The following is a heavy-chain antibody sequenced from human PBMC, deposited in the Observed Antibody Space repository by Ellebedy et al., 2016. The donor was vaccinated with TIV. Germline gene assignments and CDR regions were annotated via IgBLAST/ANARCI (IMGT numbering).Heavy chain of an antibody. CDR1: GFTFDDYA. CDR3: ARLGNDDYGP. D-gene: IGHD4-17*01. V-gene: IGHV3-9*01. Sequence: SLKISXAASGFTFDDYAMHWVRQVPGKGLEWVSGISWNSGSIGYADSVKGRFTISRDNAKNTLYLQMNSLRAEDTAVYYCARLGNDDYGPWGQGTLVTVSS. CDR2: ISWNSGSI. J-gene: IGHJ5*02.